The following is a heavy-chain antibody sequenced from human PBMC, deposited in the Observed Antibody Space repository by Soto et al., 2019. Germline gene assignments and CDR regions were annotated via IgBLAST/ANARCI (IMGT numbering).Heavy chain of an antibody. D-gene: IGHD2-2*01. CDR3: ARGGNDGYQRPSDY. CDR2: IYSGGNT. J-gene: IGHJ4*02. V-gene: IGHV3-53*02. CDR1: GFTVSSYH. Sequence: EVQLVETGGGLIQPGGSLRLSCAASGFTVSSYHMSWVRQTPGKGLEWVSVIYSGGNTYYSDAVKGRFTISRDDSKNTLYLQMNSLGADDTAVYYCARGGNDGYQRPSDYWGQGTLVTVSS.